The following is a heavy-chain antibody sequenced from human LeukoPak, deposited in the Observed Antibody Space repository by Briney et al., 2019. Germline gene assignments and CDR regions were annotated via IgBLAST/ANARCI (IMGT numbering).Heavy chain of an antibody. CDR2: IYHSWST. V-gene: IGHV4-4*02. J-gene: IGHJ4*02. CDR1: GGSISSSNW. CDR3: ARVGPGYDFWSGYPYLDY. Sequence: SGTLSLTCAVSGGSISSSNWWSWVRQPPGKGLEWLGEIYHSWSTNYNPSLKSRVTISVDKSKNQFSLKLSSVTAADTAVYYCARVGPGYDFWSGYPYLDYWGQGTLVTVSS. D-gene: IGHD3-3*01.